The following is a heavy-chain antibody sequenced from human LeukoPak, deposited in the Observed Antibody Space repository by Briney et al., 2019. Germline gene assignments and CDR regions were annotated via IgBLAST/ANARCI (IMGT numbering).Heavy chain of an antibody. V-gene: IGHV3-23*01. Sequence: GALRLSCAASGFTFSTYAVNWVRQAPGKGLEWVSTISGSGDSTYYADSVKGRFTISRDNSKNTLYLQMNSLRAEDTAVYYCAKDAGSGSYLEWYFDLWGRGTLVTVSS. CDR1: GFTFSTYA. CDR2: ISGSGDST. CDR3: AKDAGSGSYLEWYFDL. D-gene: IGHD3-10*01. J-gene: IGHJ2*01.